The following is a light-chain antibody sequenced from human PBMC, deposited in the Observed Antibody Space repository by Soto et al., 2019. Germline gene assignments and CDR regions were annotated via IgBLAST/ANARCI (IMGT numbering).Light chain of an antibody. Sequence: DIQMTQSPSTLSASVGDRVTITCRASQSISSWLAWYQQKPGKAPKLLIYDASNLDRGVPSRFSGSGSGTEFTLTISSLQPDDFATYYCQQYKNYSSWTFGQGTKVDIK. CDR3: QQYKNYSSWT. CDR2: DAS. V-gene: IGKV1-5*01. CDR1: QSISSW. J-gene: IGKJ1*01.